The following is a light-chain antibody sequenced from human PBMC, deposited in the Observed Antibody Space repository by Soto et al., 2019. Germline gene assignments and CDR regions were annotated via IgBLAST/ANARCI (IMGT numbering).Light chain of an antibody. Sequence: QSALTQPASVSGSPGQSITISCTGTSSDVGGYKFVSWYQQNPGKAPKLMISEVSNRPSGVSDRFSGSKSGNTASLTISGLQAEDEADYFCTSYTSSKTLLFGGGTKLTVL. CDR2: EVS. V-gene: IGLV2-14*01. CDR1: SSDVGGYKF. J-gene: IGLJ2*01. CDR3: TSYTSSKTLL.